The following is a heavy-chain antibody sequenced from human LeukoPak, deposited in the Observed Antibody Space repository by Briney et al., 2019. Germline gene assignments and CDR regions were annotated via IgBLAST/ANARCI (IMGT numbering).Heavy chain of an antibody. V-gene: IGHV4-61*02. CDR3: ARETIAVALSADY. CDR1: GVSVANGNYY. Sequence: PSQTLSLTCNVSGVSVANGNYYWGWIRQPAGKGLEWIGRIYKSGNTYSSPSLKSRVTMSIHPSSNQFSLTLRSVTAADTAIYYCARETIAVALSADYWGQGPLVTVSS. CDR2: IYKSGNT. D-gene: IGHD6-19*01. J-gene: IGHJ4*02.